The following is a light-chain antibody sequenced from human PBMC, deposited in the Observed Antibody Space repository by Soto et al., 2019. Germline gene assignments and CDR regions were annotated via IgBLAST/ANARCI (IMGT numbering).Light chain of an antibody. CDR3: ASWDDRLNAML. V-gene: IGLV1-44*01. Sequence: QSVLTQPPSASGTPGQRVTMSCSGSSSNIGSNTVNWYQQVPGTAPKPLIFSYNQRSSGVPDRFSGSRSGTSASLAISGLQSEDEAYYYCASWDDRLNAMLFGGGTKLTVL. J-gene: IGLJ3*02. CDR2: SYN. CDR1: SSNIGSNT.